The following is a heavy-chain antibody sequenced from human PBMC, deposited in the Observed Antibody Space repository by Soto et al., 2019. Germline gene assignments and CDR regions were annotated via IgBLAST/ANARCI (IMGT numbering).Heavy chain of an antibody. CDR2: IYHSGST. Sequence: QVQLQESGPGLVKPSGTLSLTCAVSGGSISSSNWGSWVRQPPGKGLEWIGEIYHSGSTNYNPSLKSRGTISVDKSKNLFSLKLSSVTAADTAVYYCARDGSPVVSDYDILTGYYISSGFGRYFDYWGQGTLVTVSS. CDR1: GGSISSSNW. V-gene: IGHV4-4*02. CDR3: ARDGSPVVSDYDILTGYYISSGFGRYFDY. D-gene: IGHD3-9*01. J-gene: IGHJ4*02.